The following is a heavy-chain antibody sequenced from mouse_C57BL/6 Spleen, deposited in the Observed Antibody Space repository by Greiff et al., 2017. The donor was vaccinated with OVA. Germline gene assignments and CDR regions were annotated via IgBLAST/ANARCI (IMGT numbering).Heavy chain of an antibody. J-gene: IGHJ4*01. CDR3: ARNDYDGRDAMDY. Sequence: EVQGVESGPVLVKPGASVKMSCKASGYTFTDYYMNWVKQSHGKSLEWIGVINPYNGGTSYNQKFKGKATLTVDKSSSTAYMELNSLTSEDSAVYYCARNDYDGRDAMDYWGQGTSVTVSS. CDR1: GYTFTDYY. CDR2: INPYNGGT. V-gene: IGHV1-19*01. D-gene: IGHD2-4*01.